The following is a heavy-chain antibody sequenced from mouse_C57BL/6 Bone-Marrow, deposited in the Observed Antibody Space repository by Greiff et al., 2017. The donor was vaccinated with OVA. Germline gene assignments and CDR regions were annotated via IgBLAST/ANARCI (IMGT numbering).Heavy chain of an antibody. V-gene: IGHV5-15*01. J-gene: IGHJ3*01. CDR2: ISNLAYSI. CDR3: ARGDSFAY. CDR1: GFTFSDYG. Sequence: EVKVVESGGGLVQPGGSLKLSCAASGFTFSDYGMAWVRQAPRKGPEWVAFISNLAYSIYYADTVTGRFTISRENAKNTLYLEMSSLRSEDTAMYYCARGDSFAYWGQGTLVTVSA.